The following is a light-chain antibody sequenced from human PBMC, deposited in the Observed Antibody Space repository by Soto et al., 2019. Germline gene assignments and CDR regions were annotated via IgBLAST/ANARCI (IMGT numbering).Light chain of an antibody. V-gene: IGLV2-11*01. J-gene: IGLJ1*01. Sequence: QSALTQPRSVSGSPGQSVTISCTGTSSDVGGYNYVSWYQEQPGKAPKLMIYDVSKRPSGVPDRFSGSKSGNTASLTISGLQAEDEADYYCCSYAGRYSDVFGTGTKVTGL. CDR1: SSDVGGYNY. CDR3: CSYAGRYSDV. CDR2: DVS.